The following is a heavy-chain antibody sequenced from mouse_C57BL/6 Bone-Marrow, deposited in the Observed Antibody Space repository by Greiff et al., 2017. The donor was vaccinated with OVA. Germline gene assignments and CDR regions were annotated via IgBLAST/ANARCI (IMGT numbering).Heavy chain of an antibody. D-gene: IGHD2-3*01. CDR3: ARRGWLLKENYFDY. Sequence: EVKVVESGGGLVKPGGSLKLSCAASGFTFSSYTMSWVRQTPEKRLEWVATISGGGGNTYYPDSVKGRFTISRDNAKNTLYLQMSSLRSEDTALYYCARRGWLLKENYFDYWGQGTTLTVSS. CDR1: GFTFSSYT. J-gene: IGHJ2*01. V-gene: IGHV5-9*01. CDR2: ISGGGGNT.